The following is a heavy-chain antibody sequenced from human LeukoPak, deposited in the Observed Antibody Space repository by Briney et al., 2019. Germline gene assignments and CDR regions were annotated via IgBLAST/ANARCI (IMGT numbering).Heavy chain of an antibody. D-gene: IGHD3-22*01. J-gene: IGHJ4*02. V-gene: IGHV3-48*03. CDR1: GFTFTSYE. Sequence: GGSLRLSCAASGFTFTSYEMNWVRQAPGKGLEWVSYITSSGSTIYYADSVKGRFTISRDNAKNSLYLQMNSLRAEDTAVYYCARANCYDISGYDYWGQGTLVTVSS. CDR2: ITSSGSTI. CDR3: ARANCYDISGYDY.